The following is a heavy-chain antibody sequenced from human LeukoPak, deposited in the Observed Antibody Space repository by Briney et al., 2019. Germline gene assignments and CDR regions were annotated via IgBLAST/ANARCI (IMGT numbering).Heavy chain of an antibody. J-gene: IGHJ4*02. CDR2: ISSSSRTI. D-gene: IGHD1-14*01. V-gene: IGHV3-48*01. CDR1: GFTVSSNY. CDR3: AKAEPASGYDY. Sequence: GGSLRLSCAASGFTVSSNYMSWVRQAPGKGLEWVSYISSSSRTIYYADSVKGRFTISRDNAKDSVYLQMNSLRAEDTAVYFCAKAEPASGYDYWGQGTLVTVSS.